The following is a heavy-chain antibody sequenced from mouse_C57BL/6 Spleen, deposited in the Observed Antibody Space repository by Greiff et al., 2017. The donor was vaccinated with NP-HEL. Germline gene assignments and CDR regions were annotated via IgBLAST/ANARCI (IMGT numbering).Heavy chain of an antibody. CDR1: GYTFTDYE. CDR2: IDPETGGT. V-gene: IGHV1-15*01. D-gene: IGHD2-10*02. Sequence: QVQLKESGAELVRPGASVTLSCKASGYTFTDYEMHWVKQTPVHGLEWIGAIDPETGGTAYNQKFKGKAILTADKSSSTAYMELRSLTSEDSAVYYCTSRYGNLYYFDYWGQGTTLTVSS. J-gene: IGHJ2*01. CDR3: TSRYGNLYYFDY.